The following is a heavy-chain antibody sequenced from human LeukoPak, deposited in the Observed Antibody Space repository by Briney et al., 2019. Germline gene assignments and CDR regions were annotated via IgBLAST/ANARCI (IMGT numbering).Heavy chain of an antibody. CDR3: ARDVRYPTEYYDILTGYFDY. CDR2: ISSSSSYI. CDR1: GFTFSSYG. D-gene: IGHD3-9*01. J-gene: IGHJ4*02. V-gene: IGHV3-21*01. Sequence: GGSLRLSCAASGFTFSSYGMHWVRQAPGKGLEWVSCISSSSSYIYYADSVKGRFTISRDNAKNSLYLQMNSLRAEDTAVYYCARDVRYPTEYYDILTGYFDYWGQGTLVTVSS.